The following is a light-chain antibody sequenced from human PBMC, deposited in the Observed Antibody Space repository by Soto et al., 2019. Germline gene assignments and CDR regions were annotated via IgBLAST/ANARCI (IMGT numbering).Light chain of an antibody. J-gene: IGKJ1*01. CDR1: QRISSW. CDR3: QQYKSYSPT. Sequence: DIQMTQSPSTLSASVGDTVTVTCRASQRISSWLAWYQQKPGKAPKLLIYDASNLESGVPSRFSGSGSGTEFTLTISSLQPDDFATYYCQQYKSYSPTFGQGTKVDIK. V-gene: IGKV1-5*01. CDR2: DAS.